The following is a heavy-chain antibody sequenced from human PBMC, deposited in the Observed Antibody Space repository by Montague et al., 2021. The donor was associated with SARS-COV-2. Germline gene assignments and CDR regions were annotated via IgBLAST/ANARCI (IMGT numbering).Heavy chain of an antibody. CDR1: GFTVSSKN. CDR2: LYTGGFT. CDR3: AREWRYDEWWSGDACDL. J-gene: IGHJ3*01. Sequence: SLRLSCAASGFTVSSKNMNWVRQAPGKGLEWVSVLYTGGFTFYADSVTDRFTISRDNSKNTLYLQMDSLRVEDTAVYYCAREWRYDEWWSGDACDLWGQGTKVTVSS. D-gene: IGHD2-15*01. V-gene: IGHV3-53*01.